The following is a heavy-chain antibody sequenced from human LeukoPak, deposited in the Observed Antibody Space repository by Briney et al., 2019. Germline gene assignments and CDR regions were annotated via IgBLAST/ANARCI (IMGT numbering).Heavy chain of an antibody. CDR2: ISDSSSTI. V-gene: IGHV3-48*01. J-gene: IGHJ6*04. Sequence: GGSLRLSCAASGFTFSSYTMNWVRQAPGKGLEWVSYISDSSSTIYYADSVKGRFTISRDNVKNSLYLQMNSLRAEDTAVYYCAELGITMIGGVWGKGTTVTISS. CDR3: AELGITMIGGV. CDR1: GFTFSSYT. D-gene: IGHD3-10*02.